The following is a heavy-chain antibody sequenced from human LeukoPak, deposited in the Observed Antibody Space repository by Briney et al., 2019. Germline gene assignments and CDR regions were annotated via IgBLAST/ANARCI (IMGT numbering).Heavy chain of an antibody. J-gene: IGHJ3*02. D-gene: IGHD2-15*01. Sequence: ASVKVSCKASGYTFTGYYMQWVRQAPGQGLEWMGWINPNTGGTNYAQKFQGRVTVTTDTSVSTGYMELSRLTSDDTAAYYCASQTSKRYCSGGSCYFDAFDIWGQGTMVTVSS. CDR2: INPNTGGT. V-gene: IGHV1-2*02. CDR1: GYTFTGYY. CDR3: ASQTSKRYCSGGSCYFDAFDI.